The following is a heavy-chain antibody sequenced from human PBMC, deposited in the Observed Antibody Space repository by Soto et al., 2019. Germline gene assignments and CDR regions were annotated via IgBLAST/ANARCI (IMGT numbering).Heavy chain of an antibody. D-gene: IGHD4-17*01. CDR3: AIERLGALKNSFPYCDN. CDR2: ITSHNGRT. Sequence: ASVKVSGKASGYTFTSFPVSCVRQAPGQGLEWMGSITSHNGRTEYAQKFQGRVTMTRDTSTSTVYMELKSLRFDDTAAYYSAIERLGALKNSFPYCDNWDQGSLCTAAS. V-gene: IGHV1-18*04. J-gene: IGHJ4*02. CDR1: GYTFTSFP.